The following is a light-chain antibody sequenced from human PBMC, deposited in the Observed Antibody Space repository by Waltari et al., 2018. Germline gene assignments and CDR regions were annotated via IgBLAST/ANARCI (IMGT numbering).Light chain of an antibody. J-gene: IGKJ4*01. Sequence: EVLMTQSPATLSVSPGERVTLSCRASQNIHDNLAWYQQKPGQAPMILIYGASTRATDIPARFRGSGSGTEFTLTINSLQSEDLGIYYCQQYNKWPPLTFGGGTKVEIK. V-gene: IGKV3-15*01. CDR1: QNIHDN. CDR2: GAS. CDR3: QQYNKWPPLT.